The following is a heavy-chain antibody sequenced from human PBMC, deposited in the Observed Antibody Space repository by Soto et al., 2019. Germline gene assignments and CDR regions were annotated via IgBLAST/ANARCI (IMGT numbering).Heavy chain of an antibody. V-gene: IGHV3-30*18. D-gene: IGHD4-4*01. CDR2: ISHAGRTD. CDR1: EVGICHYA. J-gene: IGHJ4*02. CDR3: AKVLQRMTSVTYYDD. Sequence: LRLSCAVCEVGICHYAMHRDRKKPGQGLEWVTLISHAGRTDLYADSVKGRFSISRDNSKNTVILQMDSLRPEDTAVYFCAKVLQRMTSVTYYDDWGQGALVTVSS.